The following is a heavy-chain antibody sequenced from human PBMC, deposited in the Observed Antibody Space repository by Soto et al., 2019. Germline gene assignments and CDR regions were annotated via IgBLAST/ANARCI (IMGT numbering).Heavy chain of an antibody. Sequence: PXETLSLTCAVSGGSISNNHWWSCVRQPPGRALEWIGEISHSGSTHFNPSLKSRVTISMDKSKNHFSLRLSSVTAADTAVYYCARKAMRGAAFDFWGQGTMVTVSS. J-gene: IGHJ3*01. CDR2: ISHSGST. CDR1: GGSISNNHW. V-gene: IGHV4-4*02. CDR3: ARKAMRGAAFDF.